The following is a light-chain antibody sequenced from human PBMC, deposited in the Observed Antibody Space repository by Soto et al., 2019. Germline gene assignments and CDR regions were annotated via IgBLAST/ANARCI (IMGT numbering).Light chain of an antibody. CDR1: QSIPNNN. CDR2: GAF. V-gene: IGKV3-20*01. J-gene: IGKJ1*01. CDR3: QQYHSSPWT. Sequence: EIVMTQSPATLSVSPGERATLSCRASQSIPNNNLAWYQQNPGQAPRLLFYGAFNRASGIPDRFSGSGSGTDFTLTISRVEPVDFAVYSCQQYHSSPWTFGQGTMVDVK.